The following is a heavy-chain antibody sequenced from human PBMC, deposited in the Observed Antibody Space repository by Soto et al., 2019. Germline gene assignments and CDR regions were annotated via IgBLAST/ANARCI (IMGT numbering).Heavy chain of an antibody. Sequence: ASVMVSCKASGYTFTSYGISWVRQAPGQGLEWMGWISAYNGNTNYAQKLQGRVTMTTDTSTSTAYMELRSLRSDDTAVYYCAIAAAGVWFDPWGQGTLVTVSS. CDR2: ISAYNGNT. CDR1: GYTFTSYG. V-gene: IGHV1-18*04. J-gene: IGHJ5*02. CDR3: AIAAAGVWFDP. D-gene: IGHD6-13*01.